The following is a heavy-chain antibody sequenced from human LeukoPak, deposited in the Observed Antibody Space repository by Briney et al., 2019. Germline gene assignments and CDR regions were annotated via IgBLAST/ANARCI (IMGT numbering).Heavy chain of an antibody. CDR2: INPNSGGT. CDR1: GYSFTDYY. J-gene: IGHJ5*02. V-gene: IGHV1-2*02. Sequence: ASVKVFCKTSGYSFTDYYMHWVRQAPGQGLEWMGWINPNSGGTSSAQKFQGSVTMTRDTSITTVYMEVSWLTSDDTAIYYCARADRLHGGPYLIGPWGQGTLVTVSS. CDR3: ARADRLHGGPYLIGP. D-gene: IGHD2-21*01.